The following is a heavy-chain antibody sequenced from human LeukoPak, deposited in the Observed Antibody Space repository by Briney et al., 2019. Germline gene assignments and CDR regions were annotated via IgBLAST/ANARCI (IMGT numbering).Heavy chain of an antibody. Sequence: SVKVSCKASGGTFSSYAISWVRQAPGQGLEWRGGIIPIFGTANYAQKFQGRVTITTDESTSTAYMELSSLRSEDTAVYYCARGLQHYYYYYMDVWGKGTTVTVSS. V-gene: IGHV1-69*05. J-gene: IGHJ6*03. D-gene: IGHD5-24*01. CDR1: GGTFSSYA. CDR3: ARGLQHYYYYYMDV. CDR2: IIPIFGTA.